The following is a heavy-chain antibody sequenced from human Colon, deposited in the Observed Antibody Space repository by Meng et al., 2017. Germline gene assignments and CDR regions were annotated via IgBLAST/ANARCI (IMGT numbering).Heavy chain of an antibody. CDR3: ATGLRHGDWFDP. Sequence: VPIQQGGAGLLKPSETLSLTSAVSGGSFSGFYWSWIRQPPGKGLEWIGEIDHFGISNYNSSLKGRLTMSVDTSKKQISLTLTSVTAADTAVYYCATGLRHGDWFDPWGPGTLVTVSS. CDR1: GGSFSGFY. D-gene: IGHD4-17*01. J-gene: IGHJ5*02. V-gene: IGHV4-34*02. CDR2: IDHFGIS.